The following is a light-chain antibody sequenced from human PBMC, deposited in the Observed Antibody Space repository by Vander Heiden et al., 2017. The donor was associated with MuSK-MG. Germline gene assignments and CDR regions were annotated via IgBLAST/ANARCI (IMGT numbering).Light chain of an antibody. CDR2: AAS. V-gene: IGKV1-39*01. CDR1: QSISSY. CDR3: QQSYSNPFT. Sequence: DIEMTQSPSSLSASVGDRITITCRASQSISSYLNWYQQKPGKAPKLLIYAASSLQSGVPSRFSGSGSGTDFTLTISRLQPEDFATYYCQQSYSNPFTFGEGTKVDIK. J-gene: IGKJ2*01.